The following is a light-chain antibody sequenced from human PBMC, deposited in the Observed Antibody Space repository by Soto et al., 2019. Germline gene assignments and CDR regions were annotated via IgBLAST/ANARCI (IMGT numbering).Light chain of an antibody. CDR3: QQYNNWPPTWT. Sequence: TVLPQSHCTLSLSPGERSTLSCISIQNVTSNLLVWYQQHPGQAPRLLIYGASSRATGIPDRFSGSGSGTEFTLTISSLQSEDFAVYYCQQYNNWPPTWTFGQGTKVDIK. CDR2: GAS. CDR1: QNVTSN. J-gene: IGKJ1*01. V-gene: IGKV3D-15*01.